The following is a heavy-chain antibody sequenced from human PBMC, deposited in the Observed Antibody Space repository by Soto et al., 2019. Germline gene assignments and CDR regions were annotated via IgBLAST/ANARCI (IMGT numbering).Heavy chain of an antibody. D-gene: IGHD3-3*01. CDR2: IIPIFGTA. J-gene: IGHJ6*02. CDR3: AILESFYDFWSGYYPPNYYYYYGMNV. CDR1: GGTFSSYA. V-gene: IGHV1-69*06. Sequence: SVKVSCKASGGTFSSYAISWVRQAPGQGLEWMGGIIPIFGTANYAQKFQGRVTITADKSTSTAYMELSSLRSEDTAVYYCAILESFYDFWSGYYPPNYYYYYGMNVWGQGTTVTV.